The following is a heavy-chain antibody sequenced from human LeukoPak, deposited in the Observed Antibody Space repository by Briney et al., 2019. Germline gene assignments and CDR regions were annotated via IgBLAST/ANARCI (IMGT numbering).Heavy chain of an antibody. Sequence: GESLKISCKGSGYSFTSYWIAWVRQMPGEGLEWMGIIYPADSDTRYSPSFQGQVTISADKSISTAYLQWSSLKASDTAMYYCARYNSGWGSTWFDPWGQGTLVTVSS. CDR1: GYSFTSYW. V-gene: IGHV5-51*01. J-gene: IGHJ5*02. CDR2: IYPADSDT. D-gene: IGHD6-19*01. CDR3: ARYNSGWGSTWFDP.